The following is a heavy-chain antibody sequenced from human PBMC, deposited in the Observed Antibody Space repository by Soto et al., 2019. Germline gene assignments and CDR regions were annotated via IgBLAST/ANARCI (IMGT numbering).Heavy chain of an antibody. CDR3: ATTHHRMVVAASDY. V-gene: IGHV1-69*06. CDR2: IIPIFGTA. D-gene: IGHD2-15*01. J-gene: IGHJ4*02. Sequence: QVQLVQSGAEVKKPGSSVKVSCKASGGTFSSYAISWVRQAPGQGLERMGGIIPIFGTANYAQKFQGRVTITADKSTSTAYMELSSLRSEDTAVYYCATTHHRMVVAASDYWGQGTLVTVSS. CDR1: GGTFSSYA.